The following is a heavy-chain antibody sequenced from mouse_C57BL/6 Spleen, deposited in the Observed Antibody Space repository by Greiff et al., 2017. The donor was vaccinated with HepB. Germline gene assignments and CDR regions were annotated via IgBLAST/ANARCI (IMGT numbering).Heavy chain of an antibody. J-gene: IGHJ4*01. CDR3: ATVITTVVAPYAMDY. V-gene: IGHV5-17*01. CDR2: ISSGSSTI. CDR1: GFTFSDYG. D-gene: IGHD1-1*01. Sequence: EVKLMESGGGLVKPGGSLKLSCAASGFTFSDYGMHWVRQAPEKGLEWVAYISSGSSTIYYADTVKGRFTISRDNAKNTLFLQMTSLRSEDTAMYYCATVITTVVAPYAMDYWGQGTSVTVSS.